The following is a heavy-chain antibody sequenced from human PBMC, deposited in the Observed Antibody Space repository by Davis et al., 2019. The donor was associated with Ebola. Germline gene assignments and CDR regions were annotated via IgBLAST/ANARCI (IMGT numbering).Heavy chain of an antibody. J-gene: IGHJ4*02. V-gene: IGHV3-7*01. CDR1: GFTFNNYW. D-gene: IGHD7-27*01. Sequence: PGGSLRLSCAASGFTFNNYWMSWVRQAPGMGLEWVANTRPDGSEKYYVDSVKGRFTISRDNAKNSLYLQMNSLRAEDTAVYYCARDPRPGEVDYWGQGTLVTVSS. CDR3: ARDPRPGEVDY. CDR2: TRPDGSEK.